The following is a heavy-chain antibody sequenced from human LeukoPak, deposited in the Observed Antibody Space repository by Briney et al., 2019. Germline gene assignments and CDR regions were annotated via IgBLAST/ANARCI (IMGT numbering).Heavy chain of an antibody. J-gene: IGHJ4*02. CDR2: ISAYNGNT. CDR3: ARDTAVVAATPSPFDY. CDR1: RSTFTSYG. V-gene: IGHV1-18*01. Sequence: APVKVSCTASRSTFTSYGISWVRQAPGQGLEGMGWISAYNGNTNYAQKLQGRVTMTTDPSTSTAYMELRSMRSDDTAVYYCARDTAVVAATPSPFDYWGQGTLVTVSS. D-gene: IGHD2-15*01.